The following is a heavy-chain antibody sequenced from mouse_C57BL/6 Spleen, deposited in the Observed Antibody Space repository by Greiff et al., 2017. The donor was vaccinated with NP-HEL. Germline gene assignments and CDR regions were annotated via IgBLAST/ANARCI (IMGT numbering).Heavy chain of an antibody. CDR2: IDPETGGT. J-gene: IGHJ2*01. Sequence: QVQLKQSGAELVRPGASVTLSCKASGYTFTDYEMHWVKQTPVHGLEWIGAIDPETGGTAYNQKFKGKAILTADKSSSTAYMELRSLTSEDSAVYYCTRSGYDGTRSDYWGQGTTLTVSS. D-gene: IGHD2-3*01. CDR3: TRSGYDGTRSDY. V-gene: IGHV1-15*01. CDR1: GYTFTDYE.